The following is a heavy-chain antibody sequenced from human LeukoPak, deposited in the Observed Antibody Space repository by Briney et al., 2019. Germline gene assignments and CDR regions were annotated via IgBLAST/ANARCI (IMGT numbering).Heavy chain of an antibody. V-gene: IGHV3-53*01. J-gene: IGHJ4*02. Sequence: GGSLRLSCTVSGFTVSSNSMSWVRQAPGKGLEWVSFIYSDNTHYSDSVKGRFTISRDNSKNTLYLQMNSLRAEDTAVYYCARRAGADSHPYDYWGQGTLDTVSS. CDR1: GFTVSSNS. CDR2: IYSDNT. CDR3: ARRAGADSHPYDY. D-gene: IGHD2-21*02.